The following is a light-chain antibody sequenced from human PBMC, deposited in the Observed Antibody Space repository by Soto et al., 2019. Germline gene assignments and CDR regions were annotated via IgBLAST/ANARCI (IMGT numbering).Light chain of an antibody. Sequence: EFVLTQSPGTLSLSPGGRATLSCRASQTVRSNYLAWYQQKPGQAPKLLIHDASSRATGIPDRFSGGGSGTDFILTISRLEPEDFAVYYCQQFSSYPLTFGPGTKVDIK. CDR1: QTVRSNY. CDR3: QQFSSYPLT. V-gene: IGKV3-20*01. CDR2: DAS. J-gene: IGKJ3*01.